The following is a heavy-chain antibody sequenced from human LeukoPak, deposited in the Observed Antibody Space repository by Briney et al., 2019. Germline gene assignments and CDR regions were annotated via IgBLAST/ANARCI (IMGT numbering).Heavy chain of an antibody. J-gene: IGHJ4*02. V-gene: IGHV1-18*01. CDR3: ARDPHIVVVTAIPGYYFDY. Sequence: GASVKVSCKAPGYTFTSYGISWVRQAPGQGLEWMGWISAYNGNSNYAQKFQGRVTMTTDTSTSTGYMELRSLRSDDTAVYYCARDPHIVVVTAIPGYYFDYWGQGTLVTVSS. D-gene: IGHD2-21*02. CDR1: GYTFTSYG. CDR2: ISAYNGNS.